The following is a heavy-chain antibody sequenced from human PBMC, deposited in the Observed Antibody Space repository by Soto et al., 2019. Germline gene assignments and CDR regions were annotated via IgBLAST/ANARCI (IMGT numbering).Heavy chain of an antibody. CDR1: GFSFRTYG. J-gene: IGHJ3*01. D-gene: IGHD1-1*01. Sequence: HPGGSLRLSCVVSGFSFRTYGFHWVRQPPGKGLQWVAVISPKGHADSVEGRFTISRDNSKDTLYLQMSNLRAEDTAVYYCARDDAFANENAFDLWGQGTKVTVSS. V-gene: IGHV3-33*01. CDR3: ARDDAFANENAFDL. CDR2: ISPK.